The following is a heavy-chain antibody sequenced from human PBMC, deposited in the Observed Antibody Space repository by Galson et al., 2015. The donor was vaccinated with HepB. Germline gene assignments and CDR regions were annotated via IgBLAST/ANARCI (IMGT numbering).Heavy chain of an antibody. CDR3: ARDRWGYCSSTSCYAGDFDS. D-gene: IGHD2-2*01. Sequence: SLRLSCAASGFTFSSYSMNWVRQAPGKGLEWVSYISSSSSTIYYADSVKGRFTISRDNAKNSLYLQMNSLRDEDTAVYYCARDRWGYCSSTSCYAGDFDSWGQGTLVTVSS. J-gene: IGHJ4*02. V-gene: IGHV3-48*02. CDR1: GFTFSSYS. CDR2: ISSSSSTI.